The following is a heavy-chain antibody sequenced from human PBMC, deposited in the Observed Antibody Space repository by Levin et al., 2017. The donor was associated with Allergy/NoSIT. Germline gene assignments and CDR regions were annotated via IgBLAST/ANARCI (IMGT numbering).Heavy chain of an antibody. CDR3: ARGEYYYGSGNWFDP. CDR1: GGSVSVSSGTYY. D-gene: IGHD3-10*01. Sequence: PSETLSLTCTVSGGSVSVSSGTYYWNWIRQPPGKGLEWIGYIYSSGRTKYNPSLKSRVSISVDTSKNQFSLKLSSVTAADTAVYCCARGEYYYGSGNWFDPWGQGTLVTVSS. J-gene: IGHJ5*02. CDR2: IYSSGRT. V-gene: IGHV4-61*01.